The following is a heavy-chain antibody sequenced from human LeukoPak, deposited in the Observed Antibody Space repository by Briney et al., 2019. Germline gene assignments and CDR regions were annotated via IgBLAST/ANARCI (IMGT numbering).Heavy chain of an antibody. V-gene: IGHV5-51*01. J-gene: IGHJ3*01. Sequence: GESLKISCKGSGYSFSSYWIGWVRQMPGKGLEWMGIIYPDDSDTRYSPSFQGQVTISADKSVRTAYLQWSSLKASDTAMYYCARPNITSYYDSRGYDAFDVWGQGTMVTVSS. CDR1: GYSFSSYW. CDR3: ARPNITSYYDSRGYDAFDV. CDR2: IYPDDSDT. D-gene: IGHD3-22*01.